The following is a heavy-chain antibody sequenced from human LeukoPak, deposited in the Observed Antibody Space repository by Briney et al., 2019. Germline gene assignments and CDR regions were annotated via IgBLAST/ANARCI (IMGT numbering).Heavy chain of an antibody. CDR2: IYNSGSS. Sequence: SETLSLTCTVSGVSISTYYWSWTRQSPGMGLEWIGYIYNSGSSNYNPSLKSRVTISIDTSKNEFSLRLSSVTAADTAVYYCAREEGWYFDLWGRGTLVTVSS. CDR1: GVSISTYY. J-gene: IGHJ2*01. V-gene: IGHV4-59*01. CDR3: AREEGWYFDL.